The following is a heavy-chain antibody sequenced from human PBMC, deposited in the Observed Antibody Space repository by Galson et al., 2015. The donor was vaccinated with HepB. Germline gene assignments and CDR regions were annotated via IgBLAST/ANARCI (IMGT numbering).Heavy chain of an antibody. CDR2: ISYDGSNK. D-gene: IGHD3-3*01. J-gene: IGHJ4*02. Sequence: SLRLSCAASGFTFSSYGMHWVRQAPGKGLEWVAVISYDGSNKYYADSVKGRFTISRDNSKNTLYLQMNSLRAEDTAVYYCAKGFLEWLSDYWGQGTLVTVSS. CDR3: AKGFLEWLSDY. CDR1: GFTFSSYG. V-gene: IGHV3-30*18.